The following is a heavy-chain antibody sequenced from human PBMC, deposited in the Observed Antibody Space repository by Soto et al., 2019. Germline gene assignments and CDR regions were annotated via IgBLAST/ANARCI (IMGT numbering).Heavy chain of an antibody. V-gene: IGHV2-5*01. D-gene: IGHD6-13*01. CDR1: GFSLSTSGVG. J-gene: IGHJ4*02. Sequence: SGPTLVNPTQTLTLTCTFSGFSLSTSGVGVGWIRQPPGKALEWLALIYWNDDKRYSPSLTSRLTITKDTSKNQVVLTVTNMDPVDTATYYCARPPRGIAAFYFDYWGQGTLVTVSS. CDR2: IYWNDDK. CDR3: ARPPRGIAAFYFDY.